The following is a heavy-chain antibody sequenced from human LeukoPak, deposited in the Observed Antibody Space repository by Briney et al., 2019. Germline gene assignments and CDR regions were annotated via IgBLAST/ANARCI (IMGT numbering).Heavy chain of an antibody. D-gene: IGHD3-10*01. CDR2: IYYSGST. CDR1: GDSISSYN. V-gene: IGHV4-59*01. J-gene: IGHJ4*02. Sequence: SETLSLTCTVSGDSISSYNWSWSRHRPRTGLGWIGYIYYSGSTNYNPSPKSRVTVSVDTSKNKFSLKLSCVTAADTAVYYCAKDPALLPHQGVFDYWGQGTLVTVSS. CDR3: AKDPALLPHQGVFDY.